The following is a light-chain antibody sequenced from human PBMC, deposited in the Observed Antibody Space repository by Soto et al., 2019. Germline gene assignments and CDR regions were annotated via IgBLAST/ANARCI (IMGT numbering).Light chain of an antibody. CDR1: QSVTRD. Sequence: EIVLTQSPDTLSLAPGERATLSCRASQSVTRDLAWYQQKPGQAPRLLIYGAANRATGIPARFSGSGSWTDFTLTISSLDPEDFAVYYCHQGSGWPWTFGHGTKVEI. V-gene: IGKV3-11*01. CDR3: HQGSGWPWT. CDR2: GAA. J-gene: IGKJ1*01.